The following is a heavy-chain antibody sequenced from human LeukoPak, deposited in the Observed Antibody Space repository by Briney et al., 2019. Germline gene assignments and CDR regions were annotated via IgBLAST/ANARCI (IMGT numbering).Heavy chain of an antibody. J-gene: IGHJ6*03. Sequence: SETLSLTCTVSGGSISSSSYYWGWIRQPPGKGLEWIGSIYYSGSTYYNPSLKSRVTISVDTSKNQFSLKLSSVTAADTAVYYCARGGLGYCSGGSCVYPSRYYYYMDVWGKGTTVTVSS. D-gene: IGHD2-15*01. CDR2: IYYSGST. CDR1: GGSISSSSYY. CDR3: ARGGLGYCSGGSCVYPSRYYYYMDV. V-gene: IGHV4-39*01.